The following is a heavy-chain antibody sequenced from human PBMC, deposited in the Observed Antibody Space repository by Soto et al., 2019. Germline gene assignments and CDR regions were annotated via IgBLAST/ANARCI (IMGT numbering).Heavy chain of an antibody. V-gene: IGHV1-3*01. J-gene: IGHJ5*02. CDR1: GYTFTTYA. Sequence: ASVKVSCKTSGYTFTTYAIHWVRQAPGGGLEWVGWVTGGTGDTKYAREFRGRVTITRNISASTSYMELSSLTSEDTAVYYCTREYPGFDPWGQGTLVTVSS. CDR2: VTGGTGDT. CDR3: TREYPGFDP.